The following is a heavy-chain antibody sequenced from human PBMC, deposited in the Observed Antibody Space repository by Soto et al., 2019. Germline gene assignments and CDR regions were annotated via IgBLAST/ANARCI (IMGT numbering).Heavy chain of an antibody. Sequence: ETLSLTCAVSGGSISSSNWWSWVRQPPGKGLEWIGEIYHSGSTNYNPSLKSRVTISVDKSKNQFSLKLSSVTAADTAVYYCARGSHDSRASHWSFDYWGQGTLVTVSS. J-gene: IGHJ4*02. V-gene: IGHV4-4*02. CDR2: IYHSGST. D-gene: IGHD3-22*01. CDR3: ARGSHDSRASHWSFDY. CDR1: GGSISSSNW.